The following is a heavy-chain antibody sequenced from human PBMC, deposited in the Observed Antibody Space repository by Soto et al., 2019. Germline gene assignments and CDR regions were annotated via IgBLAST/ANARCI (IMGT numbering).Heavy chain of an antibody. CDR1: GGTFSSYT. CDR3: ARDRYYGFGYYYYYGMDV. J-gene: IGHJ6*02. V-gene: IGHV1-69*08. CDR2: IIPILGIA. Sequence: QVQLVQSGAEVKKPGSSVKVSCKASGGTFSSYTISWVRQAPGQGLEWMGRIIPILGIANYAQKFQGRVTITAGKSTSTAYMELSSLRSEDTAAYYCARDRYYGFGYYYYYGMDVWGQGTTVTVSS. D-gene: IGHD3-10*01.